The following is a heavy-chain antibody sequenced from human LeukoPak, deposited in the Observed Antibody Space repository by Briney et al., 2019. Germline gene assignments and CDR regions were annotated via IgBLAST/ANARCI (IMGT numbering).Heavy chain of an antibody. CDR3: ARGWYGSDIYFGFDY. Sequence: ASVKVSCKASGYTFTSYGISWVRQAPGQGLEWMGWISCYSGNTNYAQNLQGRVTMTTDTSTSTVYMEVRSLRSDDTAVYYCARGWYGSDIYFGFDYWGQGTLVTVSS. V-gene: IGHV1-18*01. D-gene: IGHD3-10*01. CDR2: ISCYSGNT. CDR1: GYTFTSYG. J-gene: IGHJ4*02.